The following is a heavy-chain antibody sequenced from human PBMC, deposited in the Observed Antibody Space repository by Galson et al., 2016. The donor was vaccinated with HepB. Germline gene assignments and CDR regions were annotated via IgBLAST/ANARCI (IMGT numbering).Heavy chain of an antibody. CDR1: GFTFRNYG. CDR3: AQGSTAPAV. V-gene: IGHV3-23*01. J-gene: IGHJ6*04. D-gene: IGHD2-2*01. CDR2: ISRSGDST. Sequence: SLRLSCAASGFTFRNYGMTWVRQAPGKGLEVVSSISRSGDSTDYADSVKGRFTISRDNSKNTLSLQMNSLTADDRAIYYCAQGSTAPAVWGKGTTVTVSS.